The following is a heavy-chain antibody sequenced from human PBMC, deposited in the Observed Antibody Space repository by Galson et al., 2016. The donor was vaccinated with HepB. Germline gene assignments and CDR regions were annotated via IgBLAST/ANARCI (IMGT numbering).Heavy chain of an antibody. V-gene: IGHV3-21*01. Sequence: SLRLSCAASGFTFGSYSMNWVRQAPGKGLEWVSSISSRSSYIYHADSVKGRFTISRDNAKNSLYLQMNSLRAEDTAVYYCARAFSRESGFDYWGQGTLVTVSS. CDR3: ARAFSRESGFDY. J-gene: IGHJ4*02. CDR1: GFTFGSYS. D-gene: IGHD3-10*01. CDR2: ISSRSSYI.